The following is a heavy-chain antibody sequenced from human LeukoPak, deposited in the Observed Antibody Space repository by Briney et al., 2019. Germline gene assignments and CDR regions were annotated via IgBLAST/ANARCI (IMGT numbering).Heavy chain of an antibody. J-gene: IGHJ5*02. CDR2: IYYSGSS. D-gene: IGHD6-13*01. CDR1: GGSISSYY. Sequence: SGTLSLTCTVSGGSISSYYWSWIRQPPGKGLEWIGYIYYSGSSNYNPSLKSRVTISVDTSKNQFSLKLSSVSAADTAVYYCARYSSSWYGFDPWGQGTLVTVSS. V-gene: IGHV4-59*01. CDR3: ARYSSSWYGFDP.